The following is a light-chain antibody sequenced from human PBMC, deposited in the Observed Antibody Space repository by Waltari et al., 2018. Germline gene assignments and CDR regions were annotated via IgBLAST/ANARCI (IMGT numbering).Light chain of an antibody. Sequence: QTVVTQEPSFSLSPGRTVTLPRGLSSGSVSTSYYPSWYQQTPGQAPRTLIYSTNTRSSGVPDRFSGSILGNKAALTITGAQADDESDYYCVLYMGSGIWVFGGGTKLTVL. CDR2: STN. V-gene: IGLV8-61*01. CDR3: VLYMGSGIWV. J-gene: IGLJ2*01. CDR1: SGSVSTSYY.